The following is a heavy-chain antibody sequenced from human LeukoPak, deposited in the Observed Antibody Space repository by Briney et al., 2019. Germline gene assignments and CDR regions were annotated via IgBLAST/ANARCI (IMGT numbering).Heavy chain of an antibody. CDR1: RFSFSNYA. Sequence: GASLRLSCAASRFSFSNYAVSWVRQVRGKGLEWVSAISGRDDSTYYADSVKGRFTISRDTSKNTLYLQMNSLRAEDTAVYYCAKWGDYDVLTGYYDSDYWGQGPLVTVSS. V-gene: IGHV3-23*01. CDR3: AKWGDYDVLTGYYDSDY. J-gene: IGHJ4*02. D-gene: IGHD3-9*01. CDR2: ISGRDDST.